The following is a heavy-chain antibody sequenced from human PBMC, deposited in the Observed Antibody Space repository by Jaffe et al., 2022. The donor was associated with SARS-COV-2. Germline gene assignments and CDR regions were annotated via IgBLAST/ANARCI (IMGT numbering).Heavy chain of an antibody. J-gene: IGHJ6*02. V-gene: IGHV3-74*01. CDR2: INSDGSST. CDR1: GFTFSSYW. Sequence: EVQLVESGGGLVQPGGSLRLSCAASGFTFSSYWMHWVRQAPGKGLVWVSRINSDGSSTSYADSVKGRFTISRDNAKNTLYLQMNSLRAEDTAVYYCARGDYSNFLSYYYYGMDVWGQGTTVTVSS. CDR3: ARGDYSNFLSYYYYGMDV. D-gene: IGHD4-4*01.